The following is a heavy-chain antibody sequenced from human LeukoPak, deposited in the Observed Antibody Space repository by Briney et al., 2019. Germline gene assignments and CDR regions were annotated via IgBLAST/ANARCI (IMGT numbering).Heavy chain of an antibody. D-gene: IGHD6-6*01. CDR2: INHSGST. Sequence: SETLSLTCAVYGGSFSGYYWSWTRQPPGKGLEWIGEINHSGSTNYNPSLKSRVTTSVNTSKNQFSLKLSSVTAADTAVYYCARANYIAARPYYFDYWGQGTLVTVSS. J-gene: IGHJ4*02. V-gene: IGHV4-34*01. CDR3: ARANYIAARPYYFDY. CDR1: GGSFSGYY.